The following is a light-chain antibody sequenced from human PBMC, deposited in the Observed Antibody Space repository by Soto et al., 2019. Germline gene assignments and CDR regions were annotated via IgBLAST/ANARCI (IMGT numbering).Light chain of an antibody. CDR1: SSNVGDYNL. CDR2: EVY. Sequence: QSVLTQPASVSGSPGRSITISCTGTSSNVGDYNLVSWYQQHPGKAPKLLIHEVYKRPSGVSDRFSGSKFGVTASLTISGLQAEDEADYYCCSYAGRDTYVFGTGTKVTVL. J-gene: IGLJ1*01. CDR3: CSYAGRDTYV. V-gene: IGLV2-23*02.